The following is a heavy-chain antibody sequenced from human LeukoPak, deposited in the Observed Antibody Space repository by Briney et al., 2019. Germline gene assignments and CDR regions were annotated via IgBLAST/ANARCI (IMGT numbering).Heavy chain of an antibody. V-gene: IGHV4-59*12. D-gene: IGHD3-10*01. J-gene: IGHJ3*02. CDR2: IYYSGST. CDR1: GGSISSDY. Sequence: SETLSLTCTVSGGSISSDYWSWIRQPPGKGLEWIGYIYYSGSTNYNPSLKSRVTISLDTSRNQFSLKLTSVTAADTAVYYCAKSNGYGLVDIWGQGTMVTVSS. CDR3: AKSNGYGLVDI.